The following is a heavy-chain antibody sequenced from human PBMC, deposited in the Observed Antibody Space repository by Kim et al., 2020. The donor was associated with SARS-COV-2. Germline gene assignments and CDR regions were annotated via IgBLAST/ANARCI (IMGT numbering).Heavy chain of an antibody. V-gene: IGHV3-33*01. J-gene: IGHJ6*02. CDR3: ARGGPEEQWRSYYVAMDV. CDR1: GFPFNYYG. CDR2: IWHDGSNK. D-gene: IGHD6-19*01. Sequence: GGSLRLSCAASGFPFNYYGLHWVRQAPGKGLEWVSHIWHDGSNKDYADSVKGRFTISRDDSKSTLYLQMNSLRAGDTAVYYCARGGPEEQWRSYYVAMDVWGQGTTVTVS.